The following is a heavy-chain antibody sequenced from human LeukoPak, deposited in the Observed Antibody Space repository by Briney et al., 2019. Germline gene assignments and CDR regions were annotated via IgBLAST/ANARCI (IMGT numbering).Heavy chain of an antibody. CDR1: GFTFSSYA. CDR2: ISGSGGST. J-gene: IGHJ4*02. Sequence: PGGSLRLSCAASGFTFSSYAMSWVRQAPGKGLEWVSAISGSGGSTYYGDSVKGRFTISRDNSKNTLYLQMNSLRAEDTAVYYCARELRDGYHYYFDYWGQGTLVTVSS. CDR3: ARELRDGYHYYFDY. V-gene: IGHV3-23*01. D-gene: IGHD5-24*01.